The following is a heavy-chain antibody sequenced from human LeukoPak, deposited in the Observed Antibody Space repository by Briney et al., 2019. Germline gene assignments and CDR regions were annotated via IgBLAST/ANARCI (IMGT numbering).Heavy chain of an antibody. CDR3: ARELYDFWSGYPSSYMDV. Sequence: SSGTLSLTCAVSGGSISSSNWWSWVRQPPGKGLEWIGEIYHSGSTNYNPSLKSRVTISVDKSKNQFSLKLSSVTAADTAVYYCARELYDFWSGYPSSYMDVWGKGTTVTVSS. D-gene: IGHD3-3*01. J-gene: IGHJ6*03. CDR2: IYHSGST. CDR1: GGSISSSNW. V-gene: IGHV4-4*02.